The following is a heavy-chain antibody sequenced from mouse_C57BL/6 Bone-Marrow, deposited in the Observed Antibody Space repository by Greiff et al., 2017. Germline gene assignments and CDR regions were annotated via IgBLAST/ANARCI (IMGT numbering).Heavy chain of an antibody. CDR2: IYPRSGNT. CDR1: GYTFTSSG. J-gene: IGHJ2*01. CDR3: ARTRLRYPYDY. V-gene: IGHV1-81*01. Sequence: QVQLQQSGAELARPGASVKLSCKASGYTFTSSGISWVKQRTGQGLEWIGEIYPRSGNTYYNEKFKGKATLTADKSSSTAYMELRSLTSEDSAVYFCARTRLRYPYDYWGQGKTLTVSS. D-gene: IGHD1-1*01.